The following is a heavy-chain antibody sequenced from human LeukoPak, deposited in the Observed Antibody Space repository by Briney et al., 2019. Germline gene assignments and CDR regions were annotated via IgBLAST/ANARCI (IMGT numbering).Heavy chain of an antibody. Sequence: PSETLSLTCAVYGGSFSGYYWSWIRQPPGKGLEWIGEINHSGSTNYNPSLKSRVSISVDTSTNQFSLKQSSVTAADTAVYYCARGHEQQLVVPRYYYYMDVWGKGTTVTVSS. CDR3: ARGHEQQLVVPRYYYYMDV. V-gene: IGHV4-34*01. CDR1: GGSFSGYY. D-gene: IGHD6-13*01. CDR2: INHSGST. J-gene: IGHJ6*03.